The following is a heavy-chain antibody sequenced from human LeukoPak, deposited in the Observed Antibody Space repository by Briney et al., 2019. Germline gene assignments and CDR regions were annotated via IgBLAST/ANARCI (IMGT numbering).Heavy chain of an antibody. CDR1: GGPCSGYY. CDR2: ISQFGST. CDR3: ARGGHSNHDPFDY. Sequence: SETLSLTCDVLGGPCSGYYWSWIRQPPGRGLEWIGEISQFGSTDYNPSLKSRVTISVDTSGGRFSLKMTSVTAADSAVYYCARGGHSNHDPFDYWGQGTLVTVSS. J-gene: IGHJ4*02. V-gene: IGHV4-34*01. D-gene: IGHD4-11*01.